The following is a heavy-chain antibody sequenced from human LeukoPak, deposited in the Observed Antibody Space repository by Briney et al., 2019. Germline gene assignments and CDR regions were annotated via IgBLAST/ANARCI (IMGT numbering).Heavy chain of an antibody. V-gene: IGHV4-59*01. J-gene: IGHJ4*02. CDR2: IYYSGST. CDR1: GGSLSSYY. Sequence: SETLSLTCTVSGGSLSSYYWSWIRQPPGKGLEWIGYIYYSGSTNYNPSLKSRVTISVDTSKNQFSLKLSSVTAADTAVYYCARGVGPGYSSSWTFDYWGQGTLVTVSS. CDR3: ARGVGPGYSSSWTFDY. D-gene: IGHD6-13*01.